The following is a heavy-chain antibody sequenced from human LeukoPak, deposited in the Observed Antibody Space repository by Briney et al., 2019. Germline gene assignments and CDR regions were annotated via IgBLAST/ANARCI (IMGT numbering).Heavy chain of an antibody. Sequence: GGSLRLSCAASGFTFSSYAMSWVRQAPGKGLEWVSAISGSGGSTYYADSVKGRFTISRDNSKNTLYLQMNSMRAEDTAVYYCAKALAPPKYYYGSGKVGGFDYWGQGTLVTVSS. J-gene: IGHJ4*02. CDR3: AKALAPPKYYYGSGKVGGFDY. CDR1: GFTFSSYA. D-gene: IGHD3-10*01. CDR2: ISGSGGST. V-gene: IGHV3-23*01.